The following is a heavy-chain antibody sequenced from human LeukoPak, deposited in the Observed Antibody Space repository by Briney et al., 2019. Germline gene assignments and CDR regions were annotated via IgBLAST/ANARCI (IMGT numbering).Heavy chain of an antibody. Sequence: GGSLRLSCAASGFTFSSYAMSWVRQAPGEGLEWVSSISGSGVNPSYADSVKGRFTISRDNSNNTLYLQMNSLRAEDTAVYYCAKDSSFFDYWGQGTLATVSS. V-gene: IGHV3-23*01. D-gene: IGHD2-15*01. CDR1: GFTFSSYA. CDR2: ISGSGVNP. CDR3: AKDSSFFDY. J-gene: IGHJ4*02.